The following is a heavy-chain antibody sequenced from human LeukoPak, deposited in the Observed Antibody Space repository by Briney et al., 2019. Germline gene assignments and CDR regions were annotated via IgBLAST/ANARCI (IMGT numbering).Heavy chain of an antibody. V-gene: IGHV5-51*01. CDR2: IYPGDSDT. CDR3: ARLYDSSGYFDY. Sequence: PGESLKISCEVSGYSFANYWIAWARQVPGKGLEWMGIIYPGDSDTRMSPSFKGQVTISADKSINTAYVQWNSLKASDTAMYYRARLYDSSGYFDYWGQGALVTVSS. D-gene: IGHD3-22*01. CDR1: GYSFANYW. J-gene: IGHJ4*02.